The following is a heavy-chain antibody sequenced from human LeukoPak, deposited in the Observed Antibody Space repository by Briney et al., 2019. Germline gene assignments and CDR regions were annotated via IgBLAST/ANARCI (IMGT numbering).Heavy chain of an antibody. CDR1: GFTFSSYA. CDR2: ISGSGGST. Sequence: GGSLRLSCAASGFTFSSYAMSWVRQAPGKGLEWVSAISGSGGSTYYADSVKGRFTISRDNSKNTLYLQMNSLRAEDTAVYYCAKDLHRSTAVAGTPVENYFDYWGQGTLVTVSS. J-gene: IGHJ4*02. CDR3: AKDLHRSTAVAGTPVENYFDY. V-gene: IGHV3-23*01. D-gene: IGHD6-19*01.